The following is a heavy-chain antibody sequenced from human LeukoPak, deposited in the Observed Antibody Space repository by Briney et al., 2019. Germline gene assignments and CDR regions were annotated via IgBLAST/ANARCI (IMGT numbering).Heavy chain of an antibody. CDR3: ARGFAGYCSGGSCYFYYYMDV. CDR2: IYYSGRT. J-gene: IGHJ6*03. V-gene: IGHV4-59*11. D-gene: IGHD2-15*01. Sequence: PSETLSLTCTVSGGSISSHYWSWIRQPPGKGLEWIGYIYYSGRTNYNPSLKSRGTISVDTSKNQFSLKLSSVTAADTAVYYCARGFAGYCSGGSCYFYYYMDVWGKGTTVTVSS. CDR1: GGSISSHY.